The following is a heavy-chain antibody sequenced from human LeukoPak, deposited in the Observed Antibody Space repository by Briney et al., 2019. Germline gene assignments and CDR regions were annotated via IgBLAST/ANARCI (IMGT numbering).Heavy chain of an antibody. CDR3: ARVPPADYYDSSGYYYVRDVWFDP. J-gene: IGHJ5*02. CDR1: GGSIGSYY. Sequence: SETLSLTCTVSGGSIGSYYRSWIRQPPGKGLEWIGYIYYSGSTNYNPSLKSRVTISVDTSKNQFSLKLSSVTAADTAVYYCARVPPADYYDSSGYYYVRDVWFDPWGQGTLVTVSS. V-gene: IGHV4-59*01. CDR2: IYYSGST. D-gene: IGHD3-22*01.